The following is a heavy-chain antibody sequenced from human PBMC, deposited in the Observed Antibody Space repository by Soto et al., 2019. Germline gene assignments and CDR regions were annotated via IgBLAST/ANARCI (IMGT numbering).Heavy chain of an antibody. D-gene: IGHD3-10*01. CDR2: INPNSGGT. V-gene: IGHV1-2*04. J-gene: IGHJ4*02. Sequence: EASVKVSCKASGYTFTGYYMHWVRQAPGQGLEWMGWINPNSGGTNYAQKFQGWVTMTRDTSISTAYMELSRLRSDDTAVYYCARGLYYYGSGSYYPSFDYWGQGTLVTVSS. CDR1: GYTFTGYY. CDR3: ARGLYYYGSGSYYPSFDY.